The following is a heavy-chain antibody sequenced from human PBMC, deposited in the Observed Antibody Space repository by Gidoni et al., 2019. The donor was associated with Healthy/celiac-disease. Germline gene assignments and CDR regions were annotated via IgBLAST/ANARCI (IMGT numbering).Heavy chain of an antibody. V-gene: IGHV3-64D*06. CDR2: ISSNGGST. J-gene: IGHJ4*02. CDR3: VKDLLAAAGRTDY. D-gene: IGHD6-13*01. CDR1: GFTFSSYA. Sequence: EVQLVESGGGLVQPGGSLRLSCSASGFTFSSYARHWVRQAPGTGLEYVSAISSNGGSTYYADSVKGRFTISRDNSKNTLYLQMSSLRAEDTAVYYCVKDLLAAAGRTDYWGQGTLVTVSS.